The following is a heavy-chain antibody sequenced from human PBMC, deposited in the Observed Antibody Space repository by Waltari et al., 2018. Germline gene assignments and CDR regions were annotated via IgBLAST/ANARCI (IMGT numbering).Heavy chain of an antibody. Sequence: VQLVESGGGVVQPGRSLRLSCAASVFSFSGFAMHWVRRSPGKGLDWVAVVGFDGRNKFYAESVKGRFTISRDNSKNTLYLQMESLRAEDTAIYYCAKDVEGELYYFDNWGQGTLVTVSS. J-gene: IGHJ4*02. V-gene: IGHV3-30*18. CDR2: VGFDGRNK. CDR1: VFSFSGFA. D-gene: IGHD3-16*01. CDR3: AKDVEGELYYFDN.